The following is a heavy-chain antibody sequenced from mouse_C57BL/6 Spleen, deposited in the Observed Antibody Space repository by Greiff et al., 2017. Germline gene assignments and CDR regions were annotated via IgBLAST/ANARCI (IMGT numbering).Heavy chain of an antibody. CDR2: IDPETGGT. Sequence: VQLQQSGAELVRPGASVTLSCKASGYTFTDYEMHWVKQTPVHGLEWIGAIDPETGGTAYNQKFKGKAILTADKSSSTAYMELRSLTSEDSAVYYWTREGGSSRFDYWGQGTTLTVSS. CDR1: GYTFTDYE. D-gene: IGHD1-1*01. CDR3: TREGGSSRFDY. V-gene: IGHV1-15*01. J-gene: IGHJ2*01.